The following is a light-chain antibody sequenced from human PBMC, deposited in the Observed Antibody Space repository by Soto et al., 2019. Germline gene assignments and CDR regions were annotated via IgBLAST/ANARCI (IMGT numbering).Light chain of an antibody. J-gene: IGKJ1*01. CDR1: QSVSSNF. V-gene: IGKV3-20*01. CDR3: QQYGSYPRT. Sequence: EILLTQSPCTLPLSPGERATLSCRASQSVSSNFLAWYQQRPGQAPRLLIYGASNRAAGIPERFSGSGSGTDSTLTISRLEPEDFEVYYCQQYGSYPRTFGQGTKVDIK. CDR2: GAS.